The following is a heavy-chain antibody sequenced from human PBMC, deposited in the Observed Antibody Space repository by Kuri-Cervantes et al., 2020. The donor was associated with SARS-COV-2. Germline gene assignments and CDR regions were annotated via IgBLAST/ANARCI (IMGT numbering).Heavy chain of an antibody. J-gene: IGHJ4*02. CDR2: ISSSSSYI. CDR3: ARDSSSGWFSY. CDR1: GFTVSSNY. D-gene: IGHD6-19*01. Sequence: GGSLRLSCAASGFTVSSNYMNWVRQAPGKGLEWVSSISSSSSYIYYADSVKGRFTISRDNAKNSLYLQMNSLRAEDTAVYYCARDSSSGWFSYWGQGTLVTVSS. V-gene: IGHV3-21*01.